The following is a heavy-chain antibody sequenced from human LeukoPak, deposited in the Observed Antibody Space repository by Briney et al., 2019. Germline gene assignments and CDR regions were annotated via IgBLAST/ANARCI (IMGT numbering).Heavy chain of an antibody. V-gene: IGHV3-49*04. Sequence: GGSLRLSCAASGFTFSSYWMSWVRQAPGKGLEWVGFIRSKAYGGTTEYAASVKGRFTISRDDSKSIAYLQMNSLKTEDTAVYYCTRGSHTSLDYYDSSGYYRDYWGQGTLVTVSS. CDR3: TRGSHTSLDYYDSSGYYRDY. D-gene: IGHD3-22*01. J-gene: IGHJ4*02. CDR2: IRSKAYGGTT. CDR1: GFTFSSYW.